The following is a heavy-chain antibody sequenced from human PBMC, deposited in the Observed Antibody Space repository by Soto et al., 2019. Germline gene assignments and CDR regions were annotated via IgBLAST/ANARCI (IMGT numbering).Heavy chain of an antibody. V-gene: IGHV3-23*01. J-gene: IGHJ5*02. D-gene: IGHD6-19*01. Sequence: PGGSLRLSCAASGFTFSTYAMSWVRQAPGKGLEWVSSISGSGGSTYHADSVKGRFTISRDNSKNTLYLQMNSLRAEDTAVYYCAKDRGASGSGCRFDPWGQGILVTVSS. CDR3: AKDRGASGSGCRFDP. CDR1: GFTFSTYA. CDR2: ISGSGGST.